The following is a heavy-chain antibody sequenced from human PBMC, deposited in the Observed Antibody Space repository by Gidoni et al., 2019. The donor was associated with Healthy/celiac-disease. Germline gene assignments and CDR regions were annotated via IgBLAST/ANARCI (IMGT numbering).Heavy chain of an antibody. D-gene: IGHD4-17*01. Sequence: EVQLVESGGGLVQPGGSLRLSCAASGFTFSSDAMRWVRQAPGKGLGWVSAISGSGGSTYYADSVKGRFTISRDNSKNTLYLQMNSLRAEDTAVYYCAKAAADYGGNSKYFDYWGQGTLVTVSS. CDR3: AKAAADYGGNSKYFDY. V-gene: IGHV3-23*04. CDR2: ISGSGGST. J-gene: IGHJ4*02. CDR1: GFTFSSDA.